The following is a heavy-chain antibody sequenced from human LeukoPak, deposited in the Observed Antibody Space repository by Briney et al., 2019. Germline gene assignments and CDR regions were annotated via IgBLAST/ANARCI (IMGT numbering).Heavy chain of an antibody. CDR1: GFTFSDYY. V-gene: IGHV3-11*04. CDR3: VCLGLGGLSLD. Sequence: GGSLRLSCAASGFTFSDYYMSWIRQAPGKGLEWVACISSSGSTIYYADSVKGRFTISRDNAKNTLYLQMNSLRVEDTAIYYCVCLGLGGLSLDWGQGTLVTVSS. D-gene: IGHD3-16*01. J-gene: IGHJ4*02. CDR2: ISSSGSTI.